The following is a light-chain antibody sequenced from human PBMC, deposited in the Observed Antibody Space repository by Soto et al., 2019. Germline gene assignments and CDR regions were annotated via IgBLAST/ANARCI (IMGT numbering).Light chain of an antibody. CDR3: QQYGSSPYT. J-gene: IGKJ2*01. CDR1: QSVSSD. Sequence: DIVMTQSPATLSVSPGERAALSCRASQSVSSDLAWFQQQPGQSPRLLIYGASTRATGIPGRFSGSGSGTDFTLTISRLEPEDFAVYYCQQYGSSPYTFGLGTKVDIK. V-gene: IGKV3-20*01. CDR2: GAS.